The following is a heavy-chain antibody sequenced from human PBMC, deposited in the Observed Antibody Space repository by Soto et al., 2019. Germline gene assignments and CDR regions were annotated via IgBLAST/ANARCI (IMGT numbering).Heavy chain of an antibody. CDR3: ASGTVTTANFDY. V-gene: IGHV4-39*01. CDR1: GGSISSSNDY. Sequence: QSHLQESGPGLVKPSETLSLTCTVSGGSISSSNDYWGWIRQPPGKGLEWIGTMYHSGNTFYNPSLTSRVTISVDTSKSQFSLKLSSVTAADTAVYYCASGTVTTANFDYWGQGTLVTVSS. D-gene: IGHD4-17*01. J-gene: IGHJ4*02. CDR2: MYHSGNT.